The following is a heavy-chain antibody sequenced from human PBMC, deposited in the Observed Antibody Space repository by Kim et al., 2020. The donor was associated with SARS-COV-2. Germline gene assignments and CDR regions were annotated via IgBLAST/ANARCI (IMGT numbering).Heavy chain of an antibody. CDR1: GFTFSSYW. CDR3: ARGWNYTPYYFDY. D-gene: IGHD1-7*01. CDR2: INSDGSST. Sequence: GGSLRLSCAASGFTFSSYWMHWVRQAPGKGLVWVSRINSDGSSTSYADSVKGRFTISRDNAKNTLYLQMNSLRAEDTAVYYCARGWNYTPYYFDYWGQGTLVTVSS. V-gene: IGHV3-74*01. J-gene: IGHJ4*02.